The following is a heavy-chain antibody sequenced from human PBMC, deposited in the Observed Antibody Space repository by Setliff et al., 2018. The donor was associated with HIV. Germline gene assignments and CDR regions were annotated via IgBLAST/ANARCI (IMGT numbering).Heavy chain of an antibody. Sequence: PSETLSLTCTVSGGSISTYYWSWIRQPPGKGLEWIGYIFYSGSTNYNPSLKSRVTISVDSSKNQFSLNMTSVTPADTAVYYWASSTSMTGYSYGPDAFDIWCQGTMLTVSS. CDR1: GGSISTYY. CDR2: IFYSGST. V-gene: IGHV4-59*01. J-gene: IGHJ3*02. CDR3: ASSTSMTGYSYGPDAFDI. D-gene: IGHD5-18*01.